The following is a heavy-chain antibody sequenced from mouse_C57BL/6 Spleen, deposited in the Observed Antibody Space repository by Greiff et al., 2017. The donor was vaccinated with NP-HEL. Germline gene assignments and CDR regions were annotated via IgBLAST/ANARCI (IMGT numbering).Heavy chain of an antibody. CDR3: ARTPQLGLDYYFDY. D-gene: IGHD4-1*02. Sequence: VKLQQPGAELVRPGSSVKLSCKASGYTFTSYWMDWVKQRPGQGLEWIGNIYPSDSETHYNQKFKDKATLTVDKSSSTAYMQLSSLTSEDSAVYYCARTPQLGLDYYFDYWGQGTTLTVSS. CDR1: GYTFTSYW. CDR2: IYPSDSET. J-gene: IGHJ2*01. V-gene: IGHV1-61*01.